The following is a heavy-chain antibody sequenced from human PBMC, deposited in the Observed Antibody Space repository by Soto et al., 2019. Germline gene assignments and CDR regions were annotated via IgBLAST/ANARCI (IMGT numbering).Heavy chain of an antibody. CDR1: GFSVSSYG. CDR3: VKDCFGILRLTTPDY. V-gene: IGHV3-23*01. D-gene: IGHD1-1*01. Sequence: EVQLLESGGGLVQPGGSLRLSCAASGFSVSSYGMNWVRQAPGKGLECVSGISNSGTTTYYADSVKGRFTISRDNPKNTLYLQMNSLRAEDTAVYYCVKDCFGILRLTTPDYWGQGTLVTVSS. J-gene: IGHJ4*02. CDR2: ISNSGTTT.